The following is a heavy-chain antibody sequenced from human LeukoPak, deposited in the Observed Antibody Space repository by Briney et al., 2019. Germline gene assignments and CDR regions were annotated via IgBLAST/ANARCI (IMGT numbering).Heavy chain of an antibody. CDR3: ARGARGSGTASDY. J-gene: IGHJ4*02. CDR2: INSDGSST. CDR1: GFPFSSYW. Sequence: PGGSLLLSCAASGFPFSSYWMHWVRQAPGKGLVWVSRINSDGSSTNYADSVKGRFTISRDNAKNTLHLQMNSLRAEDTAVYYCARGARGSGTASDYWGQGTLVTVSS. D-gene: IGHD3-10*01. V-gene: IGHV3-74*01.